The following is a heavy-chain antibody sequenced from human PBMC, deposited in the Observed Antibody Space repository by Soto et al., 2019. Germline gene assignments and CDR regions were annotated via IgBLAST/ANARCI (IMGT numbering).Heavy chain of an antibody. D-gene: IGHD6-13*01. Sequence: PSVLLSHTCGVDGASFSGYYWRWIRQPPGKGLEWIGEINHSGSTNYNPSLKSRVTISVDTSKNQFSLKLSSVTAADTAVYYCARVAGGKHWYNWFDPQGQGTLVPVSS. V-gene: IGHV4-34*01. CDR2: INHSGST. J-gene: IGHJ5*02. CDR3: ARVAGGKHWYNWFDP. CDR1: GASFSGYY.